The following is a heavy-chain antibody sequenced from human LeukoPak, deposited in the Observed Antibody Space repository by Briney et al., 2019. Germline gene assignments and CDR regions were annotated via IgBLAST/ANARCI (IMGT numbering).Heavy chain of an antibody. Sequence: GGSLRLSCAASGFSFSSYGMHWVRQAPGKGLEWVAVISYDGSNKYYADSVKGRFTISRDNSKNTLYLQMNSLRAEDTAVYYCAKETYPLDYYDSSGPDYWGQGTLVTVSS. D-gene: IGHD3-22*01. CDR3: AKETYPLDYYDSSGPDY. J-gene: IGHJ4*02. CDR1: GFSFSSYG. CDR2: ISYDGSNK. V-gene: IGHV3-30*18.